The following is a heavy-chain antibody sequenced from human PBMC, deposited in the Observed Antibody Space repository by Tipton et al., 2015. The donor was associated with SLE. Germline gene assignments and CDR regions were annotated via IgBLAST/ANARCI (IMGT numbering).Heavy chain of an antibody. J-gene: IGHJ4*02. D-gene: IGHD5-12*01. CDR1: GYTFSNYY. V-gene: IGHV1-46*01. CDR3: ALRWPDTWTTVY. Sequence: QSGPEVKKPGASVKVSCKASGYTFSNYYIHWVRQAPGQGLEWMGIINSGGGATSYAQKFQGRVTMARDTSTSTVYMELSSLRSDDTAVYYCALRWPDTWTTVYWGQGTLVTVSS. CDR2: INSGGGAT.